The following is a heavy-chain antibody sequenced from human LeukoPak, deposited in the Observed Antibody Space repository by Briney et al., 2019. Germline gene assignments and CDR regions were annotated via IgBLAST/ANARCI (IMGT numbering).Heavy chain of an antibody. J-gene: IGHJ4*02. CDR1: GDSVSSNIAA. CDR2: TYYRSKWYN. Sequence: SQTLSLTCAISGDSVSSNIAAWNWIRQSPSRGLEWLGRTYYRSKWYNDYAVSVKSRITINPDTSKNQFSLQLNSVTPEDTAVYYCARAPLEQRLLNFDYWGQGTLVTVSS. D-gene: IGHD6-25*01. V-gene: IGHV6-1*01. CDR3: ARAPLEQRLLNFDY.